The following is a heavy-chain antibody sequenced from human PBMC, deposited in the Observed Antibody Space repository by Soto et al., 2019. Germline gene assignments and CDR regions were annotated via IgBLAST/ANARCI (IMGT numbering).Heavy chain of an antibody. CDR2: ISAYNGNT. D-gene: IGHD3-9*01. V-gene: IGHV1-18*01. CDR1: GYTFTSYG. Sequence: ASGKVSCKASGYTFTSYGISWVRQAPGQGLEWMGWISAYNGNTNYAQKFQGRVTMTTDTSTSTAYMELSSLRSEDTAVYYCARGGYDILTGYYNRYYYYGMDVWGQGTTVTVSS. J-gene: IGHJ6*02. CDR3: ARGGYDILTGYYNRYYYYGMDV.